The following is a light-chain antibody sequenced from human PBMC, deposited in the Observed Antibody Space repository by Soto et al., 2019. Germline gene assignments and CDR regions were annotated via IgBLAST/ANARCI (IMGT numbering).Light chain of an antibody. V-gene: IGKV1-12*01. Sequence: DIQMTQSPSSVSASVGDRLTISCRASQGISDWLAWYQQKPGKAPKLLIYGASNLQSGVPSRFSGSGFGTDFTLTISSLQPEDFATYYCQQAISFPLTFGGGTKVEIK. CDR3: QQAISFPLT. CDR1: QGISDW. CDR2: GAS. J-gene: IGKJ4*01.